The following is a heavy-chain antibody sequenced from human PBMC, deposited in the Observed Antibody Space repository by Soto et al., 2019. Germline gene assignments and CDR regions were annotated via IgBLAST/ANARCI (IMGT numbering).Heavy chain of an antibody. CDR3: ARGPIYYGDYFDY. J-gene: IGHJ4*02. Sequence: EVQLVESGGGLVKPGGSLRLSCAASGFTFSSYSMNWVRQAPGKGLEWVSSISSSSSYIYYADSVKGRFTISRDNAKNSLYLQMNSPRAEDTAVYYCARGPIYYGDYFDYWGQGTLVTVSS. CDR2: ISSSSSYI. CDR1: GFTFSSYS. V-gene: IGHV3-21*01. D-gene: IGHD4-17*01.